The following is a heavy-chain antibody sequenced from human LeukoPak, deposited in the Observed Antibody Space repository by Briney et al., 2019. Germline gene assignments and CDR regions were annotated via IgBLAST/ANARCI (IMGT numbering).Heavy chain of an antibody. CDR2: VYTSGST. CDR3: AKSYFDYSTYYSYYFNL. D-gene: IGHD4-11*01. Sequence: PSETLSLTCTVSGGSISGGYWSWMRQPPGRGLEWIGYVYTSGSTNYHPSLKSRVTISVDTSKSQFALKLSSVTAADTAVYYCAKSYFDYSTYYSYYFNLWGQGALVAVSS. J-gene: IGHJ4*02. CDR1: GGSISGGY. V-gene: IGHV4-4*09.